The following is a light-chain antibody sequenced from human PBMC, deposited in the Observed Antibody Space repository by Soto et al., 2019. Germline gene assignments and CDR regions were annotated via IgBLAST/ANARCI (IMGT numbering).Light chain of an antibody. Sequence: QSALTQPASVSGSPGQSITISCTGTSSDVGSYNLVSWYQQHPDKAPQLIIFEGTQRPSGVSSRFSGSKSGNTASLTISGLQAEDEADYYFCSYAGSSTLYVFGTGTKVTVL. CDR3: CSYAGSSTLYV. CDR1: SSDVGSYNL. V-gene: IGLV2-23*01. J-gene: IGLJ1*01. CDR2: EGT.